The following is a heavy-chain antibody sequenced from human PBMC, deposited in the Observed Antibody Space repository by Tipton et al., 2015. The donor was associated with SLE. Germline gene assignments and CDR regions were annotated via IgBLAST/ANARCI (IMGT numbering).Heavy chain of an antibody. CDR2: IYYSGST. J-gene: IGHJ1*01. D-gene: IGHD6-19*01. CDR1: GGSISSGDYY. Sequence: TLSLTCTVSGGSISSGDYYWSWIRQPPGKGLEWIGYIYYSGSTYYNPSLKSRVTISVDTSKNQFSLKLSSVTAADTAVYYCARDRGGGIAVAGTYFQHWGQGTLVTVSS. CDR3: ARDRGGGIAVAGTYFQH. V-gene: IGHV4-30-4*02.